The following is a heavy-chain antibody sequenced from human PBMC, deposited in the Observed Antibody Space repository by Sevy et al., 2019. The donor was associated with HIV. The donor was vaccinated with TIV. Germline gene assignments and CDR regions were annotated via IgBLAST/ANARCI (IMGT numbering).Heavy chain of an antibody. CDR3: ARERAENYYYYGMDV. Sequence: ASVKVSCKASGGTFSSYAISWVRQAPGQGLEWMGGIIPIFGTANYAQKFQDRVTITADESTSTAYMELSSLRSEDTAVYYCARERAENYYYYGMDVWGQGTTVTVSS. J-gene: IGHJ6*02. CDR1: GGTFSSYA. V-gene: IGHV1-69*13. CDR2: IIPIFGTA.